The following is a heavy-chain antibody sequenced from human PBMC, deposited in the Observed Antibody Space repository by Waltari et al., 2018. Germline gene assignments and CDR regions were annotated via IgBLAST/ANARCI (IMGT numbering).Heavy chain of an antibody. J-gene: IGHJ4*02. CDR2: INHDGDT. D-gene: IGHD3-3*01. CDR3: ARVVHYDFFSRGVIVDY. CDR1: GGSFSGYY. Sequence: QVQLQQWGAGLLKPSETLSLTCVVHGGSFSGYYWSWMRQPPGKGLEWIGEINHDGDTIYNPSLESRVTLSVDTSKNEVSLKLSSVTAADTAVYYCARVVHYDFFSRGVIVDYWGQGTLVTVSS. V-gene: IGHV4-34*02.